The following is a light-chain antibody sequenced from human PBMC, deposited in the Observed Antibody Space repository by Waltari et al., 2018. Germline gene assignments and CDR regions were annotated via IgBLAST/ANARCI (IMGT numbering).Light chain of an antibody. V-gene: IGKV3D-15*01. CDR3: QQYNNWPPLFT. CDR1: QTISSN. CDR2: GAS. J-gene: IGKJ3*01. Sequence: EIVMTQSPATLSVSPGERATLSSRASQTISSNLAWYQQRPGQAPRLLIYGASNRATGIPARFSGTGSGTEFTLTISSLQSEDFAVYYCQQYNNWPPLFTFGPGTKVDMK.